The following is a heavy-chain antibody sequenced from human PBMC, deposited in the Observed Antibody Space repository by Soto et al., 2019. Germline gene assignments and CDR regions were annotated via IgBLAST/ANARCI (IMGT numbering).Heavy chain of an antibody. D-gene: IGHD4-17*01. CDR2: ISTYNGNT. J-gene: IGHJ6*03. Sequence: QVRLVQSGAEVKQPGASVKVSCKASGYTFTNYGFTWVRQAPGQGLEWLGWISTYNGNTKYAQKVQGRLTMTTDTSTSTANMELTSLRYDDTALYYCARTTVTASYYYMDVWGKGATVTVSS. CDR3: ARTTVTASYYYMDV. V-gene: IGHV1-18*01. CDR1: GYTFTNYG.